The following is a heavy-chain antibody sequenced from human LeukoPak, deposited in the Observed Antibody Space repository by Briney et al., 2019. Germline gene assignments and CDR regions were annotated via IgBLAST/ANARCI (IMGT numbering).Heavy chain of an antibody. J-gene: IGHJ3*02. V-gene: IGHV3-7*01. CDR3: ARDGISAWDAFDI. Sequence: GGSLRLSCAAPGFTFSSYWMSWVRQAPGKGLEWVANIKQDGSEKYYVDSVKGRFTISRDNAKNSLYLQMNSLRAEDTAVYYCARDGISAWDAFDIWGQGTMVTVSS. CDR1: GFTFSSYW. D-gene: IGHD1-26*01. CDR2: IKQDGSEK.